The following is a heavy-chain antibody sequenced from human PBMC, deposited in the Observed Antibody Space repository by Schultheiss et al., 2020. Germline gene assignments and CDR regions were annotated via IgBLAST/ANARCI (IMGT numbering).Heavy chain of an antibody. J-gene: IGHJ5*02. D-gene: IGHD6-6*01. CDR2: ISGSGGST. CDR3: AAYSSSSWIWFDP. V-gene: IGHV3-23*01. CDR1: GFTFSSYS. Sequence: GGSLRLSCAASGFTFSSYSMNWVRQAPGKGLEWVSAISGSGGSTYYADSVKGRFTISRDNSKNTLYLQMNSLRAEDTAVYYCAAYSSSSWIWFDPWGQGTLVTVSA.